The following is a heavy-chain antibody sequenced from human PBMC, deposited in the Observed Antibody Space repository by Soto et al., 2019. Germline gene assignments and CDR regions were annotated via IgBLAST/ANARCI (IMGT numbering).Heavy chain of an antibody. V-gene: IGHV3-53*01. CDR1: GFTVSNNY. Sequence: EVQLVESGGGLIQPGGSLRLSCAVSGFTVSNNYMSWVRQAPGKGLEGVSVIYSGGYTAYGDSVKGRFTISRDNSKKHPYPQKKSRGAHGPAGDFWGTPPGGGGYWGQGTLVTVSS. J-gene: IGHJ4*02. CDR2: IYSGGYT. D-gene: IGHD3-10*01. CDR3: GTPPGGGGY.